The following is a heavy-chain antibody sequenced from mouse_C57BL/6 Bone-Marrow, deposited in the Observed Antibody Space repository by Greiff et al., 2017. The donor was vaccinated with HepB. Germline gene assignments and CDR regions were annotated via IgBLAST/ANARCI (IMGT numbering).Heavy chain of an antibody. Sequence: VQLQQSGAELVRPGASVKLSCTASGFNIKDDYMHWVKQRPEQGLEWIGWIDPENGDTEYASKFQGKATITADTSSNTAYLQLSSLTSEDTAVYYCTPLFITTVVAPFAYWGQGTWSLSLQ. V-gene: IGHV14-4*01. J-gene: IGHJ3*01. D-gene: IGHD1-1*01. CDR1: GFNIKDDY. CDR3: TPLFITTVVAPFAY. CDR2: IDPENGDT.